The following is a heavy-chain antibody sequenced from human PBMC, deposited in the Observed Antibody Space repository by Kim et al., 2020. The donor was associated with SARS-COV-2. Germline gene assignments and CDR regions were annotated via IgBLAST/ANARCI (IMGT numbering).Heavy chain of an antibody. V-gene: IGHV3-20*03. D-gene: IGHD6-19*01. CDR3: GRAPRPGYSSGWINWFDS. J-gene: IGHJ5*01. Sequence: VKGRFPISRDNAKNSLLLQMNSLRAEDTALYYCGRAPRPGYSSGWINWFDSWGQGTLVTVSS.